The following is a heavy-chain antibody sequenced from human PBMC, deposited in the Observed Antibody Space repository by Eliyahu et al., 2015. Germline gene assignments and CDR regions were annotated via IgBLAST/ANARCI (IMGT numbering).Heavy chain of an antibody. CDR2: ISGSGGST. CDR1: GFTFXSXA. Sequence: EVQLVESGGGLVQPGGSLXLSCAASGFTFXSXAXXWVRQAPGKGLEWVSAISGSGGSTYYADSVKGRFTISRDNSKNTLYLQMNSLRAEDTAVYYCAKSVHCSSTSCYVFGADYWGQGILVTVSS. V-gene: IGHV3-23*04. CDR3: AKSVHCSSTSCYVFGADY. J-gene: IGHJ4*02. D-gene: IGHD2-2*01.